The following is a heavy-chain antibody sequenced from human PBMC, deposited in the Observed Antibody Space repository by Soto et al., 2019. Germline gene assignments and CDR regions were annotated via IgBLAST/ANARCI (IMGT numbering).Heavy chain of an antibody. D-gene: IGHD2-2*01. CDR3: ARVDSHTSQLDY. V-gene: IGHV3-33*01. CDR2: IWYDGSEK. J-gene: IGHJ4*02. CDR1: GFTFGRYG. Sequence: QVQLVESGGGVVQPGRSLRLSCAASGFTFGRYGMHWVRQGPGKGLEWVAVIWYDGSEKYYGDSVKGRFTISRDNFKSTLYLQMNNVRVEDTAIYYCARVDSHTSQLDYWGQGTLVTVSS.